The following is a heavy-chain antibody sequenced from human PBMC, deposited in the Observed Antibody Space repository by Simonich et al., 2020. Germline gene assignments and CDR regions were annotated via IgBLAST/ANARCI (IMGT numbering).Heavy chain of an antibody. J-gene: IGHJ6*03. CDR3: ARDLRGSYYYYYYMDV. Sequence: QVQLVQSGAEVKKPGASVKVSCKASGYTFTGYYMHWVRQAPGQGLEWRGWINPNSGGTKYAQKFQGRVTKTRDTSISTAYMERSRLRSDDTAVYYCARDLRGSYYYYYYMDVWGKGTTVTVSS. CDR1: GYTFTGYY. V-gene: IGHV1-2*02. D-gene: IGHD1-26*01. CDR2: INPNSGGT.